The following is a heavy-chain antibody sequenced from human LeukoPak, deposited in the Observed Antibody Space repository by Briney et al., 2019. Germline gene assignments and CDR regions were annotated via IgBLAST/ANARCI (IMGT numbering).Heavy chain of an antibody. D-gene: IGHD5-24*01. CDR1: GFTFSSYS. J-gene: IGHJ4*02. CDR3: AREGGYNYPPFDY. V-gene: IGHV3-21*01. Sequence: GSLRLSCAASGFTFSSYSMNWVRQAPGKGLEWVSSISSSSSYIYYADSVKGRFTISRDNAKNSLYLQMNSLRAEDTAVYYCAREGGYNYPPFDYWGQGTLVTVSS. CDR2: ISSSSSYI.